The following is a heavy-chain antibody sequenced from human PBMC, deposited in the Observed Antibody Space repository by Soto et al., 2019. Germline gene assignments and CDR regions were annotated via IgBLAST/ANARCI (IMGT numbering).Heavy chain of an antibody. CDR1: GFTFSNYA. J-gene: IGHJ4*02. CDR3: AKKFHFGSGSYIYSSDY. D-gene: IGHD3-10*01. V-gene: IGHV3-23*01. CDR2: LSASDGST. Sequence: EVQLLESGGGLVQPGGPLRLSCAASGFTFSNYAMSWVRQAPGKGLEWVSTLSASDGSTYYADSVKGRFTISRDNSKNTLYLQMNSLRAEDTAVYYCAKKFHFGSGSYIYSSDYWGQGTLVTVSS.